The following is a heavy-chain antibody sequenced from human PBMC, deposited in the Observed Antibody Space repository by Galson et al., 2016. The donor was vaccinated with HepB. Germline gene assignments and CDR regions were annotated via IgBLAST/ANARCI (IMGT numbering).Heavy chain of an antibody. CDR1: GTSISTYS. Sequence: ETLSLTCTVSGTSISTYSWHWIRQPPGKRLEWIGNIYDDGSTNYSPSLKSRVTISLDKSKNQFSLKMTSVTAADTAVYYCARVSSLRFTGAFDLWGRGTLVTVFS. CDR2: IYDDGST. J-gene: IGHJ2*01. V-gene: IGHV4-59*01. CDR3: ARVSSLRFTGAFDL. D-gene: IGHD2-2*01.